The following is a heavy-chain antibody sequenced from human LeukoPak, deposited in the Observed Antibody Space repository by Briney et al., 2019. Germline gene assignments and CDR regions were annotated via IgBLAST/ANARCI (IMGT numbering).Heavy chain of an antibody. CDR3: ARGLGSVSVL. V-gene: IGHV1-8*01. CDR2: MNPNSGNT. Sequence: ASVKVCCKASGYTLTSYDINWVRQAPGQGLEWMGWMNPNSGNTGYAQKFQGRVTMTRNTSISTAYMELNSLRSEDTAVYHCARGLGSVSVLWGQGTPVTVSS. J-gene: IGHJ4*02. D-gene: IGHD3-10*01. CDR1: GYTLTSYD.